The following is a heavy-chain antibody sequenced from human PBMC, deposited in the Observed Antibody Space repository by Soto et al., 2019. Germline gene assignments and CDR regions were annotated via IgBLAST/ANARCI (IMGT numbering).Heavy chain of an antibody. D-gene: IGHD4-17*01. CDR1: GGYISSYY. Sequence: SETLSLTCTVSGGYISSYYWSWIRQPPGKGLEWIGYIYYSGSTNYNPSLKSRVTISVDTSKNQFSLKLSSVTAADTAVYYCARAMTTVTTIGYWGQGTLVTVSS. CDR2: IYYSGST. CDR3: ARAMTTVTTIGY. J-gene: IGHJ4*02. V-gene: IGHV4-59*12.